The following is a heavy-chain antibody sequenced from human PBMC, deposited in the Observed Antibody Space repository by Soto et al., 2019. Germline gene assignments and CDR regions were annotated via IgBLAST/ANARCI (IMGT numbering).Heavy chain of an antibody. Sequence: SVKVSCKASGGTFSSYAISRVRQAPGQGLEWMGGIIPIFGTANYAQKFQGRVTITADKSTSTAYMELSSLRSEDTAVYYCATRLKYYYGSGSYYNFDYWGQGTLVTVSS. CDR1: GGTFSSYA. D-gene: IGHD3-10*01. J-gene: IGHJ4*02. V-gene: IGHV1-69*06. CDR3: ATRLKYYYGSGSYYNFDY. CDR2: IIPIFGTA.